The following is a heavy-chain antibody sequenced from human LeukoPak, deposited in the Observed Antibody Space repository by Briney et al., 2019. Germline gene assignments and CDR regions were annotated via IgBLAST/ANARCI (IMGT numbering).Heavy chain of an antibody. CDR2: MNPDSGNT. CDR3: ARKPRRKKY. CDR1: GYTFSSYD. Sequence: ASVKVSCKASGYTFSSYDINWVRQATGQGLEWMGYMNPDSGNTGHAQNFQGRVTMTVNTSITTAYMELSSLRPEDTAVYYCARKPRRKKYWGQGTLVTVPS. V-gene: IGHV1-8*01. D-gene: IGHD1-14*01. J-gene: IGHJ4*02.